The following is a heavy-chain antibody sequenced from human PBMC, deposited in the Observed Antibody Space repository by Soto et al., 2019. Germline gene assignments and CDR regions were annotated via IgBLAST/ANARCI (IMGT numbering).Heavy chain of an antibody. V-gene: IGHV4-4*02. CDR1: GGSISSSNW. CDR3: ARVAVAGTRYDY. CDR2: IYHSGST. J-gene: IGHJ4*02. Sequence: QVQLQESGPGLVKPSGTLSLTCAVSGGSISSSNWWSWVRQPPGKGLEWIGEIYHSGSTNYNPSLKSRAXTXVXXSKNQFSLKLSSVTAADTAVYYCARVAVAGTRYDYWGQGTLVTVSS. D-gene: IGHD6-19*01.